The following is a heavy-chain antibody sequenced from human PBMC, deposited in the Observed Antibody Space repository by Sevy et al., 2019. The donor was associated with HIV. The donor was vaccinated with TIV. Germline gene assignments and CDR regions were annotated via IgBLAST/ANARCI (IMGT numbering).Heavy chain of an antibody. CDR1: GFTFSSYS. CDR2: ISSSSSTI. D-gene: IGHD3-3*01. Sequence: GGSLRLSCAASGFTFSSYSMNWVRQAPGKGLEWVSYISSSSSTIYYADSVKGRFTISRDNAKNSLYLQMNSLRAEDTAVYYCARGVSFWGGYTLSFDSTWYYGMDVWGQGTTVTVSS. CDR3: ARGVSFWGGYTLSFDSTWYYGMDV. J-gene: IGHJ6*02. V-gene: IGHV3-48*01.